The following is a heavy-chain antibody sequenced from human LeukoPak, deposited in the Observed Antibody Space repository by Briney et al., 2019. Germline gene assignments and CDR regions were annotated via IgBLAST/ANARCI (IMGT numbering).Heavy chain of an antibody. CDR1: GYTLTELS. V-gene: IGHV3-33*01. J-gene: IGHJ4*02. CDR2: IWYDGSNK. D-gene: IGHD4-11*01. Sequence: SCKVSGYTLTELSMHWVRQAPGKGLEWVAVIWYDGSNKYYADSVKGRFTISRDNSKNTLYLQMNSLRAEDTAVYYCARALISDYTGFDYWGQGTLVTVSS. CDR3: ARALISDYTGFDY.